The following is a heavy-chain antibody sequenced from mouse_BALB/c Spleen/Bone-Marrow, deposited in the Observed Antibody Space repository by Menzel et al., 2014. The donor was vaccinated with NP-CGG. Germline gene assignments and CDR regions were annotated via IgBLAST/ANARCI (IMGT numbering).Heavy chain of an antibody. CDR1: GFDFSRYW. Sequence: EVQLVESGGGLVQPGGSLKLSCAASGFDFSRYWMSWVRQAPGKGLEWIGEINPESSTINYTPSLKDKFIISRDNAKNTLYLQMSKVRSEDTALHYCARLNYYGNLFVWGAGTTVTVSS. CDR3: ARLNYYGNLFV. V-gene: IGHV4-1*02. J-gene: IGHJ1*01. CDR2: INPESSTI. D-gene: IGHD1-1*01.